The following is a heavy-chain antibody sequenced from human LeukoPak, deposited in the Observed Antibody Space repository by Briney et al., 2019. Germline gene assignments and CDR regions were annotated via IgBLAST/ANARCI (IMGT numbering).Heavy chain of an antibody. D-gene: IGHD3-22*01. V-gene: IGHV3-21*01. J-gene: IGHJ4*02. Sequence: PGGSLRLSCAASGFTFSSYSMNWVRQAPGKGLEWVSSISSSSSYIYYADSVKGRFTISRDNAKNSLYLQMNSLRAEDTAVYYCARDSFLYDSSGYYYYWGQGTLVTVSS. CDR3: ARDSFLYDSSGYYYY. CDR2: ISSSSSYI. CDR1: GFTFSSYS.